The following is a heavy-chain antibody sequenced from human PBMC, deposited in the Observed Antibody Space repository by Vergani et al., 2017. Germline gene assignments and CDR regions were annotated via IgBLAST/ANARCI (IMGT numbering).Heavy chain of an antibody. J-gene: IGHJ4*02. D-gene: IGHD2-21*02. CDR3: AKDLGHSARGGDCPDY. CDR2: TSYDGTNK. V-gene: IGHV3-30*18. Sequence: VQLVESGGGVVQPGRSLRLSCAASGFIFSSYGIHWVRQAPGKGLEWVAVTSYDGTNKYYADSVKGRFTISRDNSKKTLYLQMNSLRAEDTAVYYCAKDLGHSARGGDCPDYWGQGTLVTVS. CDR1: GFIFSSYG.